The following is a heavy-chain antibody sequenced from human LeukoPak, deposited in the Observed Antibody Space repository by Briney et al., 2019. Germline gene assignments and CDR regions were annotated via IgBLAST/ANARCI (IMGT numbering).Heavy chain of an antibody. CDR2: IYSGRTF. D-gene: IGHD5-12*01. CDR3: VRHDGRGGATMGAFDS. CDR1: AASISSSNHH. V-gene: IGHV4-39*01. J-gene: IGHJ5*01. Sequence: SETLSLTCTISAASISSSNHHWGWIRQSPGKGLEGIGSIYSGRTFYYNPSLNSRVTISVVTSDQFTLQLNSVTAADTAVYYCVRHDGRGGATMGAFDSWGQGSLVTVSS.